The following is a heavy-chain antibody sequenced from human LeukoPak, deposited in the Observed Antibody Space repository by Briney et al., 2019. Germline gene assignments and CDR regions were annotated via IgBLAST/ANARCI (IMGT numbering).Heavy chain of an antibody. CDR2: INHDGSEK. CDR3: ARGTALPGVDY. J-gene: IGHJ4*02. CDR1: GFTFSSYS. V-gene: IGHV3-7*01. D-gene: IGHD3-10*01. Sequence: PGGSLRLSCAASGFTFSSYSMNWVRQAPGRLEWVANINHDGSEKNYVDSVEGRFTITRDNTKKSLYLQMNSLGAEDTAVYYCARGTALPGVDYWGQGTLVIVSS.